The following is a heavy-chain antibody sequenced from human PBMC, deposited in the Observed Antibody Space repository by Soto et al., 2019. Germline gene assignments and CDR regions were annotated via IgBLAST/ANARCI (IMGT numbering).Heavy chain of an antibody. J-gene: IGHJ4*02. CDR2: INAGNGNT. D-gene: IGHD6-13*01. V-gene: IGHV1-3*01. Sequence: ASVKVSCKASGYTFTSYAMHWVRQAPGQRLEWMGWINAGNGNTKYSQKFQGRVTITRDTSASTAYMELSSLRSEDTAVYYCARVQQLVKGAFDYWGQGTLVTVSS. CDR3: ARVQQLVKGAFDY. CDR1: GYTFTSYA.